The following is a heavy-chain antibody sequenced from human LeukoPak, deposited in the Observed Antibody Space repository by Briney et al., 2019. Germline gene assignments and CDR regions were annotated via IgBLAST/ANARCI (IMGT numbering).Heavy chain of an antibody. CDR1: GYNFIRYH. D-gene: IGHD6-19*01. CDR3: AREVNQWLVLHYFDY. CDR2: INPNRDRT. V-gene: IGHV1-2*02. Sequence: ASVKVSCKTSGYNFIRYHIHWVRQAPGQGLEWMGWINPNRDRTKYAQTFQDRVTMTRDTSISTAYMELSRLRSDDTAVYYCAREVNQWLVLHYFDYWGQGTLVTVSS. J-gene: IGHJ4*02.